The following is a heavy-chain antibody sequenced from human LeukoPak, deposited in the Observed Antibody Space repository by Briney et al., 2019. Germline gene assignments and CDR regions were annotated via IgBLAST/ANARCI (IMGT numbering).Heavy chain of an antibody. V-gene: IGHV1-2*02. CDR1: GYTFTGYY. D-gene: IGHD2-21*02. Sequence: ASVKVSCKASGYTFTGYYLHWVRQAPGQGLEWMGWIYPNSGGTNSAQKFQGRVTMTRDTSISTAYMELSRLTSDDTAVYYCARGHGDLEHIVVLTGSPFDYWGQGTLVTVSS. J-gene: IGHJ4*02. CDR3: ARGHGDLEHIVVLTGSPFDY. CDR2: IYPNSGGT.